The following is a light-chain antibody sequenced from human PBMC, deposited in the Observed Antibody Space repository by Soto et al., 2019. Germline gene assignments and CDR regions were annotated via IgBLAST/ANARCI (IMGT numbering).Light chain of an antibody. V-gene: IGLV1-44*01. Sequence: QSVLTQPPSASGTPGQRVTISCSGSSSNIGTNTVNWYQHLPGTAPKLLIYSNNQPPSGVPDRFSGSKSATSASLAISGLQSEDEADYYCASWDDSLNGPVFGGGTKVTVL. CDR2: SNN. J-gene: IGLJ2*01. CDR3: ASWDDSLNGPV. CDR1: SSNIGTNT.